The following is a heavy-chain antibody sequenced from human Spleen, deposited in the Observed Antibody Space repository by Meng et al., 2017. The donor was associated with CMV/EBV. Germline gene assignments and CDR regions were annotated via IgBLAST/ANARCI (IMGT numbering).Heavy chain of an antibody. CDR2: INPNSGGT. D-gene: IGHD2-2*01. J-gene: IGHJ4*02. CDR3: ARDSEYCSSTSCYGSDY. V-gene: IGHV1-2*02. Sequence: ASVKVSCKASGYTFTSYDINWVRQATGQGLEWMGWINPNSGGTNYAQKFQGRVTMTRDTSISTAYMELSRLRSDDTAVYYCARDSEYCSSTSCYGSDYWGQGTLVTVSS. CDR1: GYTFTSYD.